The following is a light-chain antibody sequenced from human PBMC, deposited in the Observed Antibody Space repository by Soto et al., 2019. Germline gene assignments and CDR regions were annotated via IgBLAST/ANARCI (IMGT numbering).Light chain of an antibody. V-gene: IGLV4-69*01. CDR2: VTSDGSH. J-gene: IGLJ2*01. CDR3: QTWGAGLVV. Sequence: QPVLTQLPSASASLGASVKLTCTLSSGHSRYAIAWHQQQPEKGPRYLMKVTSDGSHIKGDGIPDRFSGSSSGAERYLTISSLQSDDEAASFCQTWGAGLVVFGGGTELTVL. CDR1: SGHSRYA.